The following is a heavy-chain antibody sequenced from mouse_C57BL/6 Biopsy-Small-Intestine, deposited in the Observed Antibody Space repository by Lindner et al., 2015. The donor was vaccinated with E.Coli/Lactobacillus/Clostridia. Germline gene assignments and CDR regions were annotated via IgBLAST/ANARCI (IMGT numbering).Heavy chain of an antibody. CDR2: ISGGSSTI. J-gene: IGHJ2*01. CDR1: GFTFSDYG. D-gene: IGHD1-1*01. V-gene: IGHV5-17*01. Sequence: VQLQESGGGLVKPGGSLKLSCAVSGFTFSDYGMHWVRQTPEKGLEWVTYISGGSSTIYYADTVKGRFTISRDNAKNTLFLQMTSLRSGDTAMYYCARGNYGSSYFDYWGQGTTLTVSS. CDR3: ARGNYGSSYFDY.